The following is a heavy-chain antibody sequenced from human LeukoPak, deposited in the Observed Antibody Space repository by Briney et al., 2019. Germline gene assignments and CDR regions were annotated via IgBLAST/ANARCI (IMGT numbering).Heavy chain of an antibody. D-gene: IGHD6-6*01. CDR1: GYTFTGYF. V-gene: IGHV1-2*02. CDR2: INPKSGGT. CDR3: ARDLWGSSSGGGYSGNYYYYYMDV. J-gene: IGHJ6*03. Sequence: ASVKVSCKASGYTFTGYFMHWVRQAPGQGPDWMGWINPKSGGTNYVQKFQGRVSMTRDTSTSTFFMELRRLTSDDTAVYYCARDLWGSSSGGGYSGNYYYYYMDVWGKGTTVTVSS.